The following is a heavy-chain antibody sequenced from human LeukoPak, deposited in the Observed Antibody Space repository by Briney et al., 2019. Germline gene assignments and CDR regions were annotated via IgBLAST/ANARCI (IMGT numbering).Heavy chain of an antibody. J-gene: IGHJ4*02. CDR3: ARVTSGLDY. CDR2: INQDGSEK. Sequence: GGSLRLSCAASGFTFSSYWMTWVRQAPGKGLEWVANINQDGSEKYYVDSVKGRFTLSRDNAKNSLYLQMNSLRAEDTAVYYCARVTSGLDYWGQGTLVTVSS. V-gene: IGHV3-7*01. CDR1: GFTFSSYW.